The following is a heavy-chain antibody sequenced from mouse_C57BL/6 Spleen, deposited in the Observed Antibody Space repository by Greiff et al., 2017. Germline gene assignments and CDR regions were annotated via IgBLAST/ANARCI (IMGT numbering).Heavy chain of an antibody. CDR3: ARSVTTEDFDV. D-gene: IGHD1-1*01. CDR1: GYAFSSYW. CDR2: IYPGDGDT. J-gene: IGHJ1*03. Sequence: VQLQQSGAELVKPGASVKISCKASGYAFSSYWMNWVKQRPGKGLEWIGQIYPGDGDTNYNGKFKGKATLTADKSSSPAYMQLSSLTSEDSAVYFCARSVTTEDFDVWGTGTTVTVSS. V-gene: IGHV1-80*01.